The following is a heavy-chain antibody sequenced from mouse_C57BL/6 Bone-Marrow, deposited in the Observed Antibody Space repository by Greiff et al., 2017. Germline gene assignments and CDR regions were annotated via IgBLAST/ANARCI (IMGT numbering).Heavy chain of an antibody. D-gene: IGHD2-5*01. CDR1: GYTFTSYW. Sequence: QVQLQQPGAELVKPGASVKMSCKASGYTFTSYWITWVKQRPGQGLEWIGDIYPGSGSTNYNEKFKGKATLTADKSSSSAYMQLSSLTSEDSAVYYCARPYYRNLWYCDVWGTGTTVTVPS. CDR2: IYPGSGST. CDR3: ARPYYRNLWYCDV. J-gene: IGHJ1*03. V-gene: IGHV1-55*01.